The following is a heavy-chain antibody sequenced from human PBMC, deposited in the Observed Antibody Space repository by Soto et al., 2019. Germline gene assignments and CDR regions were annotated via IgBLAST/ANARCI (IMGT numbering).Heavy chain of an antibody. Sequence: GEALKISCKGSGYSFTYYWIAWVRQRPGKDLEWMGIIYPNDADTRYNPAFQGQVTISADKSISTAYLQWTSLKTSDTAMYYCARVPWVETPGNHYFGVDVGGKGTTVTVS. CDR1: GYSFTYYW. CDR2: IYPNDADT. CDR3: ARVPWVETPGNHYFGVDV. D-gene: IGHD5-18*01. V-gene: IGHV5-51*01. J-gene: IGHJ6*04.